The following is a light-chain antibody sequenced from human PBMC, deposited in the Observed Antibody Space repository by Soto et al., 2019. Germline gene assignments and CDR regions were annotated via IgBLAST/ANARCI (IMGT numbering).Light chain of an antibody. CDR3: QSYDSSLSGSSYV. Sequence: QAVVTQPPSVSGAPGQRATISCTGSSSNIGAGYDVHWYQQLPGTAPKLLIYGNSNRPSGVPDRFSGSKSGTSASLAITGLQAEDEADYYCQSYDSSLSGSSYVFGTGTKVTVL. CDR1: SSNIGAGYD. V-gene: IGLV1-40*01. J-gene: IGLJ1*01. CDR2: GNS.